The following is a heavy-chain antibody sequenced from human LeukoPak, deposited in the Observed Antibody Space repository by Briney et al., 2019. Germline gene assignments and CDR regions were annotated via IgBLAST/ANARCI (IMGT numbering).Heavy chain of an antibody. V-gene: IGHV1-69*04. CDR2: IIPILGIA. J-gene: IGHJ6*02. Sequence: SVKVSCKASGGTFSSYAISWVRQAPGQGLEWMGRIIPILGIANYAQKFQGRVTITADKSTSTAYMELSSLRSEDTAVYYCAGGTMVRPYGMDVWGQGTTVTVSS. D-gene: IGHD3-10*01. CDR3: AGGTMVRPYGMDV. CDR1: GGTFSSYA.